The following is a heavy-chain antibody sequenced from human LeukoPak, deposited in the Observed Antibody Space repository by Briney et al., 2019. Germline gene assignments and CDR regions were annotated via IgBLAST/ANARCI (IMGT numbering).Heavy chain of an antibody. CDR3: ARGRSLVEVVAATLSWFDP. V-gene: IGHV1-2*06. Sequence: GASVKVSCKGSGYTFTRYYMHWVRQAPGQGLERMGRINPNSGGTNYAQKFQGRVTMTRDTSTSTAYMELSRLRSDDTAVYYCARGRSLVEVVAATLSWFDPWGQGTLVTVSS. J-gene: IGHJ5*02. D-gene: IGHD2-15*01. CDR1: GYTFTRYY. CDR2: INPNSGGT.